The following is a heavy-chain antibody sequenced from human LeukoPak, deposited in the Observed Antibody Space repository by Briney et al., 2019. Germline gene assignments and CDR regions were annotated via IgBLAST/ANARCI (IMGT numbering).Heavy chain of an antibody. Sequence: SETPSLTCTVSGGSISSYYWSWIRQPAGKGLEWIGRIYTSGSTNYNPSLKSRVTISVDTSKNQFSLMLSSVTAADTAVYYCARVSGYGFYWYFDLWGRGALITVSS. CDR2: IYTSGST. J-gene: IGHJ2*01. CDR3: ARVSGYGFYWYFDL. CDR1: GGSISSYY. V-gene: IGHV4-4*07. D-gene: IGHD5-12*01.